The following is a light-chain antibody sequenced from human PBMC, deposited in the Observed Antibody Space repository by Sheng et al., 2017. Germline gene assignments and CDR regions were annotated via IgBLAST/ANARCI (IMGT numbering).Light chain of an antibody. CDR1: ETIAGH. J-gene: IGKJ3*01. CDR2: AAS. V-gene: IGKV1-39*01. Sequence: DIHMTQSPSSLSASVGDRVTITCRASETIAGHLNWYQQKPGRAPKLLIYAASSLQSGVPSRLSGSGSGTDFTLTISSLQPEDVATYYCQQYYSYPMSFGPGTKVDIK. CDR3: QQYYSYPMS.